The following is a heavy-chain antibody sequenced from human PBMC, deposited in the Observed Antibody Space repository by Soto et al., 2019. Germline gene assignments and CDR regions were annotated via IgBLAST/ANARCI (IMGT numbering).Heavy chain of an antibody. CDR3: ARDSWFGELSPYYYGMDV. Sequence: SQTLSLTCAISGDSVSSNSAALNLIRQSPSRGLEWLGRTYYRSKWYNDYAVSVKSRITINPDTSKNQFSLQLNSVTPEDTAVYYCARDSWFGELSPYYYGMDVWGQGTTVTVSS. V-gene: IGHV6-1*01. J-gene: IGHJ6*02. CDR2: TYYRSKWYN. CDR1: GDSVSSNSAA. D-gene: IGHD3-10*01.